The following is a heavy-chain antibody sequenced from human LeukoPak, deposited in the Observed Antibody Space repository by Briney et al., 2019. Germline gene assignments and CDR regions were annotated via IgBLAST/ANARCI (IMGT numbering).Heavy chain of an antibody. CDR2: INSDASST. Sequence: GGSLRLSCAASGFTFSSYWMHWVRQAPGKGLVWVSRINSDASSTSYADSVKGRFTISRDNAKNTLYLQMNSLRTEDTAVYYCARYPRVATIPYYYYYYMDVWGKGTTVTVSS. D-gene: IGHD5-12*01. CDR3: ARYPRVATIPYYYYYYMDV. CDR1: GFTFSSYW. V-gene: IGHV3-74*01. J-gene: IGHJ6*03.